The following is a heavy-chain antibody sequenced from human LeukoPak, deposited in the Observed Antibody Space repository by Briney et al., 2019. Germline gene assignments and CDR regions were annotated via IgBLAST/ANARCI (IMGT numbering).Heavy chain of an antibody. CDR2: ISGSGGST. CDR1: GFTFSSYW. J-gene: IGHJ4*02. CDR3: AKVYSPSGSWYCFDY. V-gene: IGHV3-23*01. Sequence: PGGSLRLSCAASGFTFSSYWMSWVRQAPGKGLEWVSAISGSGGSTYYADSVKGRFTISRDNSKNTLYLQMNSLRAEDTAVYYCAKVYSPSGSWYCFDYWGQGTLVTVSS. D-gene: IGHD6-13*01.